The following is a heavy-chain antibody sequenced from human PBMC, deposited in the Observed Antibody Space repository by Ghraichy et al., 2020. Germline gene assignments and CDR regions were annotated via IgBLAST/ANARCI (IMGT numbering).Heavy chain of an antibody. CDR2: IYYSGST. CDR3: ARRDLSSSCAYFDL. Sequence: SETLSLTCTVSGGSISSSSYYWGWIRQPPGKGLEWIGSIYYSGSTYYNPSLKSRVTISVDTSKNQFSLKLSSVTAADTAVYYCARRDLSSSCAYFDLWGRGTLVTVSS. D-gene: IGHD6-13*01. J-gene: IGHJ2*01. V-gene: IGHV4-39*01. CDR1: GGSISSSSYY.